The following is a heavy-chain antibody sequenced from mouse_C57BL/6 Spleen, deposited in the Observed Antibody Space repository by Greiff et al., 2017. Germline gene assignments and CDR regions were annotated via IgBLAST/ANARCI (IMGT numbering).Heavy chain of an antibody. CDR1: GYTFTSYW. V-gene: IGHV1-61*01. Sequence: VQLQQPGAELVRPGSSVTLSCKASGYTFTSYWMGWVQQRPGQGLEWIGNIYPSDSETHYNQKFKDKATLTVDKSSSTAYMQLSSLTSEDSAVYYYARTYGSSYFDSWGQGPTLTGSS. J-gene: IGHJ2*01. D-gene: IGHD1-1*01. CDR3: ARTYGSSYFDS. CDR2: IYPSDSET.